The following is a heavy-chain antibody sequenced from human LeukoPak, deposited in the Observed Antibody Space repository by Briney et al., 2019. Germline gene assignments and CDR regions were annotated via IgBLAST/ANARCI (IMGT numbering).Heavy chain of an antibody. V-gene: IGHV1-2*02. J-gene: IGHJ5*02. CDR2: INPNSGGT. CDR1: GYTFTGYY. Sequence: ASVKVSCKASGYTFTGYYMHWVRQAPGQGLEWMGWINPNSGGTNYAQKFQGRVTMTRDTSISTAYMEMSRLRSYDTAVYYCARNGRGDPTFDTWGQGTLVTVSS. D-gene: IGHD2-8*01. CDR3: ARNGRGDPTFDT.